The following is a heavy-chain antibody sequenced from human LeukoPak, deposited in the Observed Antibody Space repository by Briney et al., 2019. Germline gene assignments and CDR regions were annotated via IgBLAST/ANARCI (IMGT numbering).Heavy chain of an antibody. V-gene: IGHV3-30*03. CDR2: ISYDGSNK. Sequence: GGSLRLSCAASGFTFSSYGMHWVRQAPGKGLEWVAVISYDGSNKYYADSVKGRFTISRDNAKNSLYLQMNSLRAEDTAVYYCARSRHYYDSSGYYYVVDYFDYWGQGTLVTVSS. J-gene: IGHJ4*02. CDR1: GFTFSSYG. D-gene: IGHD3-22*01. CDR3: ARSRHYYDSSGYYYVVDYFDY.